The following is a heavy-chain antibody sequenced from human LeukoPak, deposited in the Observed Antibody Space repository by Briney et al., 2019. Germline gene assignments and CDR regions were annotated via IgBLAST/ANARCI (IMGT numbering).Heavy chain of an antibody. V-gene: IGHV5-51*01. D-gene: IGHD5-12*01. Sequence: GESMNFCGACSGSFCSYDRNCVRRQMPGKGLEWMGIIYPGDSDTRYSPSFQGQVTISADKSISTAYLQWSSLKASDTAMYYCAKQSNNSGDDRWYSDYWGQGTLVTVSS. CDR2: IYPGDSDT. CDR1: GSFCSYDR. CDR3: AKQSNNSGDDRWYSDY. J-gene: IGHJ4*02.